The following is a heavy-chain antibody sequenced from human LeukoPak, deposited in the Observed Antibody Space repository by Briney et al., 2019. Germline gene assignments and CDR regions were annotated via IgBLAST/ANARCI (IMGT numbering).Heavy chain of an antibody. CDR1: GYTFTSYD. CDR2: MNPNSGNT. CDR3: ARTATIIDYYYYYGMDV. Sequence: ASVKVSCKASGYTFTSYDINWVRQATGQGLEWMGWMNPNSGNTGYAQKFQGRVTMTRNTSISTAYMELSSLRSEDTAVYYCARTATIIDYYYYYGMDVWGQGTTVTVSS. V-gene: IGHV1-8*01. J-gene: IGHJ6*02. D-gene: IGHD5-24*01.